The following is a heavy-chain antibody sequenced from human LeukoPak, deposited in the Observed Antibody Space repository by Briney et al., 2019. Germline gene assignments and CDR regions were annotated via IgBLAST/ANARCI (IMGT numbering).Heavy chain of an antibody. CDR3: AREGGYDFWSGYYYYYYYYMDV. J-gene: IGHJ6*03. CDR2: IYYSGST. Sequence: SETLSLTCTVSGGSISSYYWSWIRQPPGKGLEWIGYIYYSGSTNYNPSLKSRVTILVDTSKNQFSLKLSSVTAADTAVYYCAREGGYDFWSGYYYYYYYYMDVWGKGTTVTVSS. D-gene: IGHD3-3*01. V-gene: IGHV4-59*01. CDR1: GGSISSYY.